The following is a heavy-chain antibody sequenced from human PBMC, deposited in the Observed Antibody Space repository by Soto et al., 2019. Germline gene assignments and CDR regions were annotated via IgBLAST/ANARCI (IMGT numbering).Heavy chain of an antibody. J-gene: IGHJ6*02. V-gene: IGHV1-69*12. Sequence: QVQLVQSGAEVKKPGSSVKVSCKASGGTFSSYAISWVRQAPGQGLEWMGGILPIFGTANYAQKFQGRVTTTADEATSTADMELGRLSSEETAVYYCARGGMADYYYCVDVWGQGTTVTVS. CDR3: ARGGMADYYYCVDV. CDR2: ILPIFGTA. CDR1: GGTFSSYA.